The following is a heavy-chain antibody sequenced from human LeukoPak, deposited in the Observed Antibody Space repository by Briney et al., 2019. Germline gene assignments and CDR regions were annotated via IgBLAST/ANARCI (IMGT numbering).Heavy chain of an antibody. V-gene: IGHV3-23*01. D-gene: IGHD2-2*01. J-gene: IGHJ4*02. CDR3: AKSPQYQLLETDY. Sequence: GGSLRLSCAASGFAFSSYAMSWVRQAPGKGLEWVSAISGSGGSTYYADSVKGRFTISRDNSKNTLYLQMNSLRAEDTAVYYCAKSPQYQLLETDYWGQGTLVTVSS. CDR2: ISGSGGST. CDR1: GFAFSSYA.